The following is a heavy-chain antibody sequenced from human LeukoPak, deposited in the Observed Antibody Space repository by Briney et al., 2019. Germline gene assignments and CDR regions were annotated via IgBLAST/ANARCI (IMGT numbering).Heavy chain of an antibody. Sequence: ASVKVSCTASGYTFTGYYMHWVRQAPGQGLEWMGWINPNSGGTNYAQKFQGRVTMTRDTSSSTAYMELSRLRSDDTAVYYCARGPTVEYYFDYWGQGTLVTVSS. CDR3: ARGPTVEYYFDY. J-gene: IGHJ4*02. D-gene: IGHD4-23*01. CDR2: INPNSGGT. CDR1: GYTFTGYY. V-gene: IGHV1-2*02.